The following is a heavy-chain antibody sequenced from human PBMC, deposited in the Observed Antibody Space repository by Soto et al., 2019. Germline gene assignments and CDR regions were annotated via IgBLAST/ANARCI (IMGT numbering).Heavy chain of an antibody. CDR1: GDSVSSNSAA. J-gene: IGHJ4*02. V-gene: IGHV6-1*01. CDR3: ARETAVYCSGGSCYSDKLDY. CDR2: TYYRSKGYN. Sequence: SQTLSLTCAISGDSVSSNSAAWNWIRQSPSRGLEWLGRTYYRSKGYNDYAVSVKSRITINPDTSKNQFSLQLNSVTPEDTAVYYCARETAVYCSGGSCYSDKLDYWGQGTLVTVSS. D-gene: IGHD2-15*01.